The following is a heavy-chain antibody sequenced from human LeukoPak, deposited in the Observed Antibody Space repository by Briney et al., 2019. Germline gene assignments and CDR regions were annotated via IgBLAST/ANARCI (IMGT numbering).Heavy chain of an antibody. D-gene: IGHD5-12*01. J-gene: IGHJ4*02. CDR1: GFTFSSYS. Sequence: GGSLRLSCAVSGFTFSSYSMNWVRQAPGKGLEWISSISSSSSHIFYADSVKGRFTISRDNAKNSLYLQMNTLRAEDTAVYYCLRDRGYSTYDCWGQGTLVTVSS. CDR2: ISSSSSHI. CDR3: LRDRGYSTYDC. V-gene: IGHV3-21*01.